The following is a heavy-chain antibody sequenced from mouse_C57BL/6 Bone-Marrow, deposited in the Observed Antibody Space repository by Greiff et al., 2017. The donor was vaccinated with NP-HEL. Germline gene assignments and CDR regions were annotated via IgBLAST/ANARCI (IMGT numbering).Heavy chain of an antibody. J-gene: IGHJ3*01. CDR3: ARSYYGNYWFAY. Sequence: QVQLQQSGAELARPGASVKMSCKASGYTFTSYWMHWVKQRPGQGLEWIGVIDPSDSYTNYNQKFKGKATLTVDTSSSTAYMQLSSLTSEDSAVYYCARSYYGNYWFAYWGQGTLVTVSA. CDR1: GYTFTSYW. D-gene: IGHD2-1*01. V-gene: IGHV1-59*01. CDR2: IDPSDSYT.